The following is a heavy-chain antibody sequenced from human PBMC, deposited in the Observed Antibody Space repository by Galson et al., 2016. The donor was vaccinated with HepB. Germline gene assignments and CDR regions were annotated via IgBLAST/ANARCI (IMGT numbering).Heavy chain of an antibody. CDR1: GFSLTTSGVA. J-gene: IGHJ4*02. CDR3: AHRQYNGWSFDY. CDR2: IYWDDDE. V-gene: IGHV2-5*02. Sequence: PALVKPTQTLTLTCTFSGFSLTTSGVAVVWIRQPPGKALEWLALIYWDDDERYSPSLKSRHTITKDTSKNHVVLTMTNMDPVDTATYYCAHRQYNGWSFDYWGRGTLVTVSS. D-gene: IGHD6-19*01.